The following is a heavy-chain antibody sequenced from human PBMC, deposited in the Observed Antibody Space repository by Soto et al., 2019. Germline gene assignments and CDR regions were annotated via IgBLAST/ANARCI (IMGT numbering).Heavy chain of an antibody. CDR1: GGSVSSGSYY. CDR2: IYFIGST. Sequence: SETLSLTCTVSGGSVSSGSYYWSWIRQPPGKGLEWIGHIYFIGSTNYNPSLKSRVTIAIDTSKNQFSLNLSSVTPADTAVYYCARGPFGREWPRVPSPYFDYWGQGALVTVSS. J-gene: IGHJ4*02. CDR3: ARGPFGREWPRVPSPYFDY. V-gene: IGHV4-61*01. D-gene: IGHD5-12*01.